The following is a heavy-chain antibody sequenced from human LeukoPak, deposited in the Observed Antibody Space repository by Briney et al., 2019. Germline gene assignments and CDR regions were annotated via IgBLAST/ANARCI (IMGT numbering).Heavy chain of an antibody. D-gene: IGHD6-13*01. Sequence: ASVKVSCKASGYTFTSFDINWVRQATGQGLEWMGWMNPNSGNTGYAQKFQGRVTITRNTSISTAYMELSSLRSEDTAVYYCARGVPPGIAAAAPPRKFDPWGQGTLVTVSS. CDR1: GYTFTSFD. CDR3: ARGVPPGIAAAAPPRKFDP. J-gene: IGHJ5*02. CDR2: MNPNSGNT. V-gene: IGHV1-8*03.